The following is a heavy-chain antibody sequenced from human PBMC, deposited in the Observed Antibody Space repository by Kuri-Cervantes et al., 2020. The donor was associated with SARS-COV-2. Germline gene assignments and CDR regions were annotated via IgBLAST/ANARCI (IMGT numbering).Heavy chain of an antibody. J-gene: IGHJ4*02. D-gene: IGHD2-2*01. CDR2: IYYSGST. V-gene: IGHV4-39*01. Sequence: SQTLSLTCAVYGGSFSGYYWGWIRQPPGKGLEWIGSIYYSGSTYYNPSLKSRVTISVDTSKNQFSLKLSSVTAADTAVYYCARQEIHSIVVVPAAIDYWGQGTLVTVSS. CDR3: ARQEIHSIVVVPAAIDY. CDR1: GGSFSGYY.